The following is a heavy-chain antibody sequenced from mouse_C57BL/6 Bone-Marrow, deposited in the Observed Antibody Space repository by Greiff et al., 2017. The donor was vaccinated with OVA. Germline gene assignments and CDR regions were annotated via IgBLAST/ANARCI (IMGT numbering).Heavy chain of an antibody. CDR3: TTYGYDGWFAD. Sequence: EVQLQQSGAELVRPGASVKLSCTASGFNIKDDYMHWVKQRPEQGLEWIGWIDPETGDTAYASKFQGKATITADTSSNTAYLQLSSLTSEDVAVYYCTTYGYDGWFADWGQGTLVTVSA. D-gene: IGHD2-2*01. CDR1: GFNIKDDY. CDR2: IDPETGDT. J-gene: IGHJ3*01. V-gene: IGHV14-4*01.